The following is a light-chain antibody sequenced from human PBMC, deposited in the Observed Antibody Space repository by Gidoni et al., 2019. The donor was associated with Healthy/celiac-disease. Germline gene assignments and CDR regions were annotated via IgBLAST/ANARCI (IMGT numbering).Light chain of an antibody. CDR1: KLGDKY. CDR3: QAWDSSTSMRV. Sequence: SYELTQPPSVSVSPGQTASITCSGDKLGDKYACWYQQKPGQSPVLVIYQDSKRPSGITERFSGSNSGNTATLTISGTQAMDEADYYCQAWDSSTSMRVFGGGTKLTVL. J-gene: IGLJ2*01. CDR2: QDS. V-gene: IGLV3-1*01.